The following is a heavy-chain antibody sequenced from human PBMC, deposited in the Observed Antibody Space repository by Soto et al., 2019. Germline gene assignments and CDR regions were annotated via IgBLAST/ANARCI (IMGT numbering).Heavy chain of an antibody. CDR3: ARGNTVTTWKNWFDP. V-gene: IGHV1-8*01. D-gene: IGHD4-4*01. Sequence: QVQLVQSGAEVKKPGASVKVSCKASGYTFTSYDINWVRQATGQGLEWMGWMNPNSGNTGYAQKFQGRVTMTRNTSISTAYMELSSLINEDTAVYYCARGNTVTTWKNWFDPWGQGTLVTVSS. CDR1: GYTFTSYD. CDR2: MNPNSGNT. J-gene: IGHJ5*02.